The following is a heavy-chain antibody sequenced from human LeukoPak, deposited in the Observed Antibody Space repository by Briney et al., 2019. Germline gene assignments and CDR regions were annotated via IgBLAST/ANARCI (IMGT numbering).Heavy chain of an antibody. J-gene: IGHJ3*01. CDR3: ARDQYSSTWYRGAFDV. V-gene: IGHV3-74*01. Sequence: TGGSLRLSCAASGFTFTTSWMHWFRQAPGKGLVWVSRIESDGTSTTYADSVKGRFTISRDNAKNTLYLQMNSLRAEDTAVYYCARDQYSSTWYRGAFDVWGQGTMVPVSS. CDR2: IESDGTST. D-gene: IGHD6-13*01. CDR1: GFTFTTSW.